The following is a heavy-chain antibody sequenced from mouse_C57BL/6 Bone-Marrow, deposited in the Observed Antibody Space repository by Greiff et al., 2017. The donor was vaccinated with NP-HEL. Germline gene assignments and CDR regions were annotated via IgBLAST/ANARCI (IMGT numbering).Heavy chain of an antibody. V-gene: IGHV1-78*01. CDR3: ARFHYYYGSSHYAMDY. Sequence: QVQLKQSDAELVKPGASVKISCKVSGYTFTDHTIHWMKQRPEQGLEWIGYIYPRDGSTKYNEKFKGKATLTADKSSSTAYMQLNSLTSEDAAVYFCARFHYYYGSSHYAMDYWGQGTSVTVSS. CDR2: IYPRDGST. J-gene: IGHJ4*01. D-gene: IGHD1-1*01. CDR1: GYTFTDHT.